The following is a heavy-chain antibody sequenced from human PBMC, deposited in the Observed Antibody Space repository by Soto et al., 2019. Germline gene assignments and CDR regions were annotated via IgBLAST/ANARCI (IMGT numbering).Heavy chain of an antibody. CDR1: GGTFNNYA. CDR2: IVPMFGSA. CDR3: AGEGGGYDVPSADYHYYALDV. Sequence: QVQLVQSGAEVKKPGSSVIVSCKASGGTFNNYAINWLRQAPGHGPEYMGKIVPMFGSATSAQKFQGRVTITVDKSKGTVDMELSSLRSEDTAVYYCAGEGGGYDVPSADYHYYALDVWGHGTTVTVSS. V-gene: IGHV1-69*14. J-gene: IGHJ6*02. D-gene: IGHD5-12*01.